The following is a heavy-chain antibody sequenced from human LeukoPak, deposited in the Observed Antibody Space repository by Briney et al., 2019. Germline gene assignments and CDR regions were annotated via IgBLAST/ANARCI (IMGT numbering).Heavy chain of an antibody. J-gene: IGHJ4*02. CDR2: IRSKAYGGTT. V-gene: IGHV3-49*04. CDR3: TRLVVPAVLFDY. Sequence: GGSLRLSCTASGFTFGDYAMSWVRQAPGKGLGWVGFIRSKAYGGTTEYAASVKGRFTISRDDSKSIAYLQMNSLKTEDTAVYYCTRLVVPAVLFDYWGQGTLVTVSS. D-gene: IGHD2-2*01. CDR1: GFTFGDYA.